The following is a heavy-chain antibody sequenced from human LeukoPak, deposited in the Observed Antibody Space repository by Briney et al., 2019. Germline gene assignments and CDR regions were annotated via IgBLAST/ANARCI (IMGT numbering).Heavy chain of an antibody. Sequence: PGRSLRLSCAASGFTFSSYGMHWVRQAPGKGLEWVAVISYDGSNKYYADSVKGRFTISRDNSKNTLYLQMNSLRAEDTAVYYCARDLTAARGYYDFWSGYYTYSWGYWGQGTLVTVSS. CDR2: ISYDGSNK. V-gene: IGHV3-30*03. CDR1: GFTFSSYG. J-gene: IGHJ4*02. CDR3: ARDLTAARGYYDFWSGYYTYSWGY. D-gene: IGHD3-3*01.